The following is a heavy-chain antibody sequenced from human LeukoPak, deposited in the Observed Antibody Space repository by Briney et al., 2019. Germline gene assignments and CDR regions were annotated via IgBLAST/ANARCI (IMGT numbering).Heavy chain of an antibody. CDR3: AKEGNLIYYGSGSYYNYYYMDV. V-gene: IGHV3-23*01. D-gene: IGHD3-10*01. J-gene: IGHJ6*03. Sequence: GGSLRLSCAASGFTFSSYGMSWVRQAPGKGLEWVSAISGSGGSTYYADSVKGRFTISRDNSKNTLYLQMNSLRAEDTAVYYCAKEGNLIYYGSGSYYNYYYMDVWGKGTTVTISS. CDR1: GFTFSSYG. CDR2: ISGSGGST.